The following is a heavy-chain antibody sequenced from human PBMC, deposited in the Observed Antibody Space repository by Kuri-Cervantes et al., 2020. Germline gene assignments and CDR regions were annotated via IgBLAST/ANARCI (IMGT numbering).Heavy chain of an antibody. Sequence: GESLKISCKGSGYRFTNYWIGWVRQMPGKGLEWMGIIYPGDSETRYSPSFQGQVTISADKSITTAYLQWSSLKASDTAIYYCAKYDSSGYYSPMDVWGKGTTVTVSS. V-gene: IGHV5-51*01. CDR1: GYRFTNYW. D-gene: IGHD3-22*01. CDR3: AKYDSSGYYSPMDV. CDR2: IYPGDSET. J-gene: IGHJ6*04.